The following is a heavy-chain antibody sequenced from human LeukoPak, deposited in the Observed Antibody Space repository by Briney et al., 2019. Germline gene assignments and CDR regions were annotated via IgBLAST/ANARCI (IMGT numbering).Heavy chain of an antibody. CDR3: AKDLKYYYDSSRSAFDI. V-gene: IGHV1-18*01. Sequence: ASVKVSCKASGYTFTSYGISWVRQAPGQGLEWMGWISAYNGNTNYAQKLQGRVTMTTDTSTSTAYMELKSLRSDDTAVYYCAKDLKYYYDSSRSAFDIWGQGTMVTVSS. J-gene: IGHJ3*02. CDR2: ISAYNGNT. D-gene: IGHD3-22*01. CDR1: GYTFTSYG.